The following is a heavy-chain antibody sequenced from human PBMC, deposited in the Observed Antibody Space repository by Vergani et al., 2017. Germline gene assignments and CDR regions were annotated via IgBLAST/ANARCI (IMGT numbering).Heavy chain of an antibody. D-gene: IGHD2-21*01. V-gene: IGHV3-9*01. Sequence: EVQLVESGGGLVQPGRSLRLSCAASGFTFDDYAMHWVRQAPGKGLEWVSGISGQNFRTHYADSVKGRFTISRDDSKNTVYLQINSLRAEDTAFYYCADLYGDDGFSPFWGQGTLVTVSS. CDR1: GFTFDDYA. CDR3: ADLYGDDGFSPF. CDR2: ISGQNFRT. J-gene: IGHJ4*02.